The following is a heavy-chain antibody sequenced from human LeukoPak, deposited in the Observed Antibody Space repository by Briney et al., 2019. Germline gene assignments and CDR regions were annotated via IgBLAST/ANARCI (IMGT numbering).Heavy chain of an antibody. CDR2: ISNSGGYI. CDR3: ARGGNSDY. D-gene: IGHD4-23*01. J-gene: IGHJ4*02. V-gene: IGHV3-21*01. Sequence: GGSLRLSCAASGFIFSDHYMDWVRQAPGKGLEWVSSISNSGGYIYSADSVKGRFTISRDNARNSLYLQMNSLRAEDTAVYYCARGGNSDYWGQGTLVTVPS. CDR1: GFIFSDHY.